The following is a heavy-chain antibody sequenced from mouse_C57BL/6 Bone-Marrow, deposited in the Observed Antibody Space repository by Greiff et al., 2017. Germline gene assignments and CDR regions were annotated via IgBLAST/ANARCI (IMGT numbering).Heavy chain of an antibody. CDR1: GYTFTSYW. D-gene: IGHD1-1*01. J-gene: IGHJ2*01. V-gene: IGHV1-69*01. CDR2: IDPSDSYT. Sequence: QVQLQQPGAELVMPGASVKLSCKASGYTFTSYWMHWVKQRPGQGLEWIGVIDPSDSYTNYNQKFKGTSTLPVDNSSSTAYMHLSSLTSEDSAVYDCAREECYGSGYLDFDDWGQGTTLTVSA. CDR3: AREECYGSGYLDFDD.